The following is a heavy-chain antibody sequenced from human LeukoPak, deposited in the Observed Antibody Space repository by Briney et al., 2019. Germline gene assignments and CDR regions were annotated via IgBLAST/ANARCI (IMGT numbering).Heavy chain of an antibody. CDR2: TYYRSKWYN. D-gene: IGHD2-15*01. CDR3: ARVVVVAATRSSYYYGMDV. V-gene: IGHV6-1*01. CDR1: GDSVSSNSAA. J-gene: IGHJ6*02. Sequence: SQTHSLTCAISGDSVSSNSAAWNWIRQSPSRGLEWLGWTYYRSKWYNDYAVSVKSRITINPDTSKNQFSLQLNSVTPEDTAVYYCARVVVVAATRSSYYYGMDVWGQGTTVTVSS.